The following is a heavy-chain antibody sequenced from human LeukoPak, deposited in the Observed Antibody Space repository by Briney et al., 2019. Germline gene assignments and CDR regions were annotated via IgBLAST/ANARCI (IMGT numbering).Heavy chain of an antibody. Sequence: ASVKVSCKASGYTFTDYYIHWVRQAPGQGLEWMGWINADIGGTHYAQNFQGRVTMTRDTSTSTAYMEVSRLRSDDTAVYYCASTRYSGSYLGYWGQGTLVTVSS. CDR1: GYTFTDYY. D-gene: IGHD1-26*01. CDR3: ASTRYSGSYLGY. CDR2: INADIGGT. J-gene: IGHJ4*02. V-gene: IGHV1-2*02.